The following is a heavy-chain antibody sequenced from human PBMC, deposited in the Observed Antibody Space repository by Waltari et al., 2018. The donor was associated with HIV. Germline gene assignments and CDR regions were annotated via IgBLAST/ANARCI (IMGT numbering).Heavy chain of an antibody. CDR3: ARVYGYSGSYPGAPDDY. CDR2: IYHSGST. CDR1: GYSISRGYY. Sequence: QVQLQESGPGLVKPSEPLSLTCAVSGYSISRGYYWGWIRQPPGKGLEWIGSIYHSGSTYYNPSLKSRVTISVDTSKNQFSLKLSSVTAADTAVYYCARVYGYSGSYPGAPDDYWGQGTLVTVSS. J-gene: IGHJ4*02. D-gene: IGHD1-26*01. V-gene: IGHV4-38-2*01.